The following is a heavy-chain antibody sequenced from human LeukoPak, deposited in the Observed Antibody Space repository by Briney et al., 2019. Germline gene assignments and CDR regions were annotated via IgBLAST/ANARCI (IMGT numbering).Heavy chain of an antibody. CDR1: GFTFSSYW. J-gene: IGHJ4*02. CDR3: ATPGQWLVRGYFDY. CDR2: ISGSGGST. D-gene: IGHD6-19*01. Sequence: GGSLRLSCAASGFTFSSYWLSWVRQAPGKGLEWVSAISGSGGSTYYADSVKGRFTISRDNSKNTLYLQMNSLRAEDTAVYYCATPGQWLVRGYFDYWGQGTLVTVSS. V-gene: IGHV3-23*01.